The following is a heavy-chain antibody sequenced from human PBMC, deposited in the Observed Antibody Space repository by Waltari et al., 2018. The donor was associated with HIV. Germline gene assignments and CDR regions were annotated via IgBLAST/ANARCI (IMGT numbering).Heavy chain of an antibody. D-gene: IGHD3-10*01. CDR3: AKDLVTRAFFYFYGMHV. Sequence: QVQLEESGGGVVQSGRSLRLTCVASGFNLSTFGMHWVRQAPGNGLEWVAVISYDGHNKQYADSVKGRFTISRDNSNSTLFLQMSSLRPDDTAVYFCAKDLVTRAFFYFYGMHVWGQGTTVTVSS. CDR2: ISYDGHNK. V-gene: IGHV3-30*18. J-gene: IGHJ6*02. CDR1: GFNLSTFG.